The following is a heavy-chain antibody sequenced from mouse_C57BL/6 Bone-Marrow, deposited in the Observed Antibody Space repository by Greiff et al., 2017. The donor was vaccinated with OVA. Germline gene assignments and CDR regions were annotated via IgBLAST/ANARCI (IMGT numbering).Heavy chain of an antibody. CDR2: ISSGGSYT. CDR1: GFTFSSYG. V-gene: IGHV5-6*01. Sequence: ESGGDLVKPGGSLKLSCAASGFTFSSYGMSWVRQTPDKRLEWVATISSGGSYTYYPDSVKGRFTISRDNAKNTLYLQMSSLKSEDTAMYYCARHGDDFFDYWGQGTTLTVSS. D-gene: IGHD2-4*01. J-gene: IGHJ2*01. CDR3: ARHGDDFFDY.